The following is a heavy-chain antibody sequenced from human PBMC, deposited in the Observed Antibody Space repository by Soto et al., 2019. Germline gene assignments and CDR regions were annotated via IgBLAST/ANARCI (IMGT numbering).Heavy chain of an antibody. Sequence: QVQLVQSGAEVKKPGSSVKVSCKASGGTFSSYAISWVRQAPGQGLEWMGGIIPIFGTANYAQKFQGRVTITADEPTSTAYMELSSLRSEDPAVYYCARVPQQLATFGYYFDYWGQGTLVTVSS. CDR3: ARVPQQLATFGYYFDY. CDR2: IIPIFGTA. J-gene: IGHJ4*02. CDR1: GGTFSSYA. V-gene: IGHV1-69*12. D-gene: IGHD6-13*01.